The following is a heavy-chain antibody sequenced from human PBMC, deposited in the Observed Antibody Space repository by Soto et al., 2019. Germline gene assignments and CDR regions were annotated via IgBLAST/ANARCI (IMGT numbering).Heavy chain of an antibody. J-gene: IGHJ4*02. CDR3: AKDLGSSWYYFDY. CDR2: ISGSGGST. V-gene: IGHV3-23*01. Sequence: EVQLLESGGGLVQPGGSPRLSCAASGFTFSSYAMSWVRQAPGKGLEWVSAISGSGGSTYYADSVKGRFTISRDNSKNTLYLQMNSLRAEDTAVYYCAKDLGSSWYYFDYWGQGTLVTVSS. D-gene: IGHD6-13*01. CDR1: GFTFSSYA.